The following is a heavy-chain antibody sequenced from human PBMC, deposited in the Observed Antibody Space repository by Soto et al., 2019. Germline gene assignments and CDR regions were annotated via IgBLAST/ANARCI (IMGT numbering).Heavy chain of an antibody. CDR3: ARGGKTLTGPKGPLSA. D-gene: IGHD1-7*01. CDR2: IYSGGST. CDR1: GFTVSSNY. J-gene: IGHJ5*02. Sequence: GGSLRLSCAASGFTVSSNYMSWVRQAPGKGLEWVSVIYSGGSTYYADSVKGRFTISRDNSKNTLYLQMNSLRAEDTAVFYCARGGKTLTGPKGPLSAWGQGTLVTVSS. V-gene: IGHV3-53*01.